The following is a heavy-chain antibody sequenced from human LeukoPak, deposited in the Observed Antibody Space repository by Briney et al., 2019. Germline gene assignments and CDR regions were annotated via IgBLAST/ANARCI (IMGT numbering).Heavy chain of an antibody. J-gene: IGHJ4*02. CDR3: ARDIRRSSSLDY. D-gene: IGHD6-13*01. Sequence: SETLSLTCTVSGGSISSSSHYWGWIRQPPGKGLEWIGYIYYSGSTYYNPSLKSRVTISVDTSKNQFSLKLSSVTAADTAVYYCARDIRRSSSLDYWGQGTLVTVSS. V-gene: IGHV4-30-4*08. CDR1: GGSISSSSHY. CDR2: IYYSGST.